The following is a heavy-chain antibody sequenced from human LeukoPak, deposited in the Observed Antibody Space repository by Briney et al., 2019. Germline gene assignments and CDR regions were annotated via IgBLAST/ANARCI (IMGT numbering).Heavy chain of an antibody. D-gene: IGHD5-18*01. J-gene: IGHJ4*02. CDR2: ISSSGSTK. CDR1: GFTFSSYE. Sequence: PGGSLRLSCGASGFTFSSYEMNWVRQAPGKGLEWVSYISSSGSTKYYVDSVKGRFTISRDNAKNSLYLQMNSLRAEDTAVYYCARGGFSYGSRVDYWGQGTLVTVSS. V-gene: IGHV3-48*03. CDR3: ARGGFSYGSRVDY.